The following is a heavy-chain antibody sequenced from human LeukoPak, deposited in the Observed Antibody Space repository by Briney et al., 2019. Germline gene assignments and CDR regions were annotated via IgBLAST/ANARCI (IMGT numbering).Heavy chain of an antibody. V-gene: IGHV3-23*01. D-gene: IGHD1-14*01. Sequence: GGSLRLSCAASGFTFTTYGMNWVRQAPGKGLEWVSSISGSGSHTYYADSVKGRLTTSRDNSKNTLYLQMNSLTAEDTAVYYCAKNGEPHYYMDVWGKGTTVTVSS. CDR3: AKNGEPHYYMDV. CDR2: ISGSGSHT. CDR1: GFTFTTYG. J-gene: IGHJ6*03.